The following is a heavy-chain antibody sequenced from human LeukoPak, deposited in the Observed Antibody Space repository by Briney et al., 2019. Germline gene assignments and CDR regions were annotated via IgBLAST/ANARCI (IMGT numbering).Heavy chain of an antibody. Sequence: PGGSLRLSCAASGFTLNSYAMHWVRQAPGKGLEWVAFIRYDGSNKYYADSVKGRFTISRDNSKNTLYLQMNSLRAEDTAVYYCAKRGGYDPYYWGQGTLVTVSS. CDR3: AKRGGYDPYY. J-gene: IGHJ4*02. V-gene: IGHV3-30*02. CDR1: GFTLNSYA. D-gene: IGHD3-16*01. CDR2: IRYDGSNK.